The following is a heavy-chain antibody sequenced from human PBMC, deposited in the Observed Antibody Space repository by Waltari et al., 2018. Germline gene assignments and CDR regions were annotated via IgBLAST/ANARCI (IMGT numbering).Heavy chain of an antibody. Sequence: QVQLQESGPGLVKPSETLSLTCTVSGGSISSYYWSWIRQPPGKGLEWIGYIYYSGSTNYNPSLKSRVTISVDTSKNQFSLKLSSVTAADTAVYYCARGYDIKTPIFDYWGQGTRVTVAS. CDR1: GGSISSYY. CDR3: ARGYDIKTPIFDY. D-gene: IGHD3-9*01. CDR2: IYYSGST. J-gene: IGHJ4*02. V-gene: IGHV4-59*01.